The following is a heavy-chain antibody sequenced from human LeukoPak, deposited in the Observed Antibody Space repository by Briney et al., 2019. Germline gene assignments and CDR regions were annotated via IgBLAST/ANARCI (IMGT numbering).Heavy chain of an antibody. CDR1: GGSVSSSIYY. D-gene: IGHD3-9*01. J-gene: IGHJ4*02. V-gene: IGHV4-39*01. Sequence: PSETLSLTCTVSGGSVSSSIYYWGWIRQPPGKGLEWIGSIYYSGSTSYNPSLKSRVTISVDTSKNQSSLKLTSVTAADTAVYYCASRNDILTGYVFDFWGQGTLVTVSS. CDR2: IYYSGST. CDR3: ASRNDILTGYVFDF.